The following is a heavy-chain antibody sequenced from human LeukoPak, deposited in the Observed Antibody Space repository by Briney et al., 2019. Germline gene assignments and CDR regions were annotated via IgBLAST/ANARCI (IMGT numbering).Heavy chain of an antibody. V-gene: IGHV4-59*08. Sequence: SETLSLTCTVSGGSISNYYWSWIRQPPGKRLERIGYVSYSGSSNSNPSLKSRVTISVDMSKNQFSLRLTSVTAADTAMYYCARLQGRGDNYLDYWGQGTLVTVSS. J-gene: IGHJ4*02. CDR1: GGSISNYY. CDR3: ARLQGRGDNYLDY. D-gene: IGHD7-27*01. CDR2: VSYSGSS.